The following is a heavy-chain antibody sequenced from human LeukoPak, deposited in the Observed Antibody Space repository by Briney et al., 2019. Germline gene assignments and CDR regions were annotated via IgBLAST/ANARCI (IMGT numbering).Heavy chain of an antibody. D-gene: IGHD3-10*01. Sequence: GGSLRLSCAASGFTFSSNGMNWVRQAPGKGLDFIAYISCTGATIYYADSLKGRFTISRDNARNSLYLQMNSLRDEDTAVYFCARANSLMVRGVISYFDSWGQGTLVTVSS. CDR2: ISCTGATI. CDR1: GFTFSSNG. CDR3: ARANSLMVRGVISYFDS. J-gene: IGHJ4*02. V-gene: IGHV3-48*02.